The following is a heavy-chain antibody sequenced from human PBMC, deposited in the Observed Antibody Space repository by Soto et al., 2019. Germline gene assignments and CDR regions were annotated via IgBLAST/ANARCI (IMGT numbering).Heavy chain of an antibody. J-gene: IGHJ3*02. CDR2: ISAYNGNT. Sequence: GASVKVSCKASGYTFTSYGISWVRQAPGRGLEWMGWISAYNGNTNYAQKLQGRVTMTTDTSTSTAYMELRSLRSDDTAVYYCARGDTTYYDILTPAAAFDIWGQGTMVTVSS. CDR1: GYTFTSYG. D-gene: IGHD3-9*01. V-gene: IGHV1-18*01. CDR3: ARGDTTYYDILTPAAAFDI.